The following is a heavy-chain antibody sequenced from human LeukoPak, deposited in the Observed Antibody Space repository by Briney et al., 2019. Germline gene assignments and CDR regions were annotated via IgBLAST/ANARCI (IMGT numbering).Heavy chain of an antibody. CDR3: ASFGIGYDPGFDY. D-gene: IGHD1-26*01. V-gene: IGHV1-2*02. CDR1: GYTFSGYY. Sequence: ASVKVSCKASGYTFSGYYMHWVRQAPGQGHEWMGWISPKSGDTNYAQNFQGRVTMTRDTSISTAYMELSRLTSDDTAVYYCASFGIGYDPGFDYWGQGTLVTVSS. CDR2: ISPKSGDT. J-gene: IGHJ4*02.